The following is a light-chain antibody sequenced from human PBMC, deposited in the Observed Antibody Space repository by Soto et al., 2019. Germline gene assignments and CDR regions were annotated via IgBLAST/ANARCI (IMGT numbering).Light chain of an antibody. J-gene: IGLJ1*01. V-gene: IGLV2-14*03. CDR3: SADTVSRTYV. CDR2: NVY. Sequence: QSALTQPASVSGSPGQSITISCTGTSSDVGAYSFVSWHQQHPGKAPKLMIYNVYDRPSGISYRFSGSKSGNTASLTISGLQGEDEADYYCSADTVSRTYVFGTGTKVTVL. CDR1: SSDVGAYSF.